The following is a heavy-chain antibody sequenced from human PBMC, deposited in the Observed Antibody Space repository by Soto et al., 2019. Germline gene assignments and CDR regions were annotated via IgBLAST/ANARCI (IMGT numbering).Heavy chain of an antibody. Sequence: PSQTLSLTCAISGDSVSSNSAAWNWIRQSPSRGLEWLGRTYYRSKWYNDYAVSVKSRITINPDTSKNQFSLQLNSVTPEDTAVYYCANIVVVPADIRPDRDYYYGMDVWGQGTTVTVSS. CDR3: ANIVVVPADIRPDRDYYYGMDV. CDR2: TYYRSKWYN. J-gene: IGHJ6*02. CDR1: GDSVSSNSAA. V-gene: IGHV6-1*01. D-gene: IGHD2-2*02.